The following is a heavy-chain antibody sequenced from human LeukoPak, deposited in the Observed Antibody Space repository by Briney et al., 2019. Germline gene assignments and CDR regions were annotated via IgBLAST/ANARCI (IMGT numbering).Heavy chain of an antibody. J-gene: IGHJ5*02. D-gene: IGHD2-8*01. CDR3: ARHPRTIWSTISDNWFDP. CDR1: GDSFATYG. CDR2: ISPYNGKT. Sequence: ASVRVSCKASGDSFATYGLSWVRQAPGQGLEWMGWISPYNGKTDYARKFQDRVTMTTDISTTTAYMVLTSLTSDDTAVYFCARHPRTIWSTISDNWFDPWGQGTLVTVSS. V-gene: IGHV1-18*01.